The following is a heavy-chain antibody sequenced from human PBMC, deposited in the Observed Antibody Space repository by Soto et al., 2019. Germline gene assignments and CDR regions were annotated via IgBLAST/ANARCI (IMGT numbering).Heavy chain of an antibody. J-gene: IGHJ6*02. D-gene: IGHD3-16*01. Sequence: QVQLVQSWAEVKKPWSSVMVSCKASGGTFSSNTLSWVSQAPGQGLGWMGRITPVLEMADYEQKFQDRLTITADKSTTTVYMELGRLRSEDTAIYYCARAISSGGRFSGMDVWGQGTTVTVSS. CDR3: ARAISSGGRFSGMDV. CDR2: ITPVLEMA. V-gene: IGHV1-69*02. CDR1: GGTFSSNT.